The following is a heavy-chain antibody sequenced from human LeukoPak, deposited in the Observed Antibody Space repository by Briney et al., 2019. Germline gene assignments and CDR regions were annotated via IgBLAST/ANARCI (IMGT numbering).Heavy chain of an antibody. CDR2: IYYSGST. V-gene: IGHV4-39*07. CDR1: GGSISSSSYY. J-gene: IGHJ5*02. Sequence: SETLSLTCTVSGGSISSSSYYWGWIRQPPGKGLEWIGSIYYSGSTYYNPSLKSRVTISVDTSKNQFSLKLSSVTAADTAVYYCAREPHYYDTPSWFDPWGQGTLVTVSS. D-gene: IGHD3-22*01. CDR3: AREPHYYDTPSWFDP.